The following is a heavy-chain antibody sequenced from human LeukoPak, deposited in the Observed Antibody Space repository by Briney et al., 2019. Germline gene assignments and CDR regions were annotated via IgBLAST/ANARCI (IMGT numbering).Heavy chain of an antibody. J-gene: IGHJ4*02. CDR2: IYYSGST. CDR1: GVSISSYY. D-gene: IGHD5-12*01. CDR3: ASVSYSGYD. Sequence: PSETLSLTCTVSGVSISSYYWSWIRQPPGKGLEWIGYIYYSGSTNYNPSLKSRVTISVDTSKNQFSLKLSSVTAEDTAVYYCASVSYSGYDWGQGTLVTVSS. V-gene: IGHV4-59*01.